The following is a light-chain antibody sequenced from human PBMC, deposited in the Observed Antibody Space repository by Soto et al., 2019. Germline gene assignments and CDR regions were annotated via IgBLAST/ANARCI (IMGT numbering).Light chain of an antibody. CDR1: QDIGNS. V-gene: IGKV1-33*01. J-gene: IGKJ3*01. Sequence: DIPMTQSPSSLAASVGDRVTITCQASQDIGNSVNWYQRKPGKAPKLLIYTASNLETGVPSRFSGGGSGTEFTFTIGSLQPEDFATYYCLQYANLPFTFGPGTEVDVK. CDR2: TAS. CDR3: LQYANLPFT.